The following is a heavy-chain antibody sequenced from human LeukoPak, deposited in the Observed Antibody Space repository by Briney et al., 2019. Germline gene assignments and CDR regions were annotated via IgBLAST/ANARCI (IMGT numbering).Heavy chain of an antibody. CDR2: MNPNSGGT. V-gene: IGHV1-2*02. Sequence: ASVKVSCKASGYTFTSYDINWVRQATGQGLEWMGWMNPNSGGTNYAQKFQGRVTMTRDTSISTAYMELSRLRSDDTAVYYCAADVGYCSSTSCYMGWFDPWGQGTLVTVSS. D-gene: IGHD2-2*03. CDR3: AADVGYCSSTSCYMGWFDP. J-gene: IGHJ5*02. CDR1: GYTFTSYD.